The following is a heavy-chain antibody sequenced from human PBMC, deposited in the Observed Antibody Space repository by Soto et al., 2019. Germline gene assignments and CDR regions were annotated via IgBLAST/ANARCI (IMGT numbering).Heavy chain of an antibody. J-gene: IGHJ5*02. CDR3: ARGHPIYGDYDVNWFHP. D-gene: IGHD4-17*01. V-gene: IGHV3-11*01. CDR2: ISSSGSTI. CDR1: GFTFSDYY. Sequence: QVQLVESGGGLVKPGGSLRLSCAASGFTFSDYYMCWIRQAPGKGLEWDSYISSSGSTIYYADSVKGRFTIPRDNAKNSLNRQMNSLRAEDTAVYYWARGHPIYGDYDVNWFHPWCQGTLVTVSS.